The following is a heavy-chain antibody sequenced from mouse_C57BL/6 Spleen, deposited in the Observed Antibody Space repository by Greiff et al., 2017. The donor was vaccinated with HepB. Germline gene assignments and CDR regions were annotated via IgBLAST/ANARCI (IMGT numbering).Heavy chain of an antibody. J-gene: IGHJ1*03. Sequence: EVQRVESGGGLVKPGGSLKLSCAASGFTFSDYGMHWVRQAPEKGLEWVAYISSGSSTIYYADTVKGRFTISRDNAKNTLFLQMTSLRSEDTAMYYCARAWDAWYFDVWGTGTTVTVSS. CDR3: ARAWDAWYFDV. CDR1: GFTFSDYG. CDR2: ISSGSSTI. D-gene: IGHD4-1*01. V-gene: IGHV5-17*01.